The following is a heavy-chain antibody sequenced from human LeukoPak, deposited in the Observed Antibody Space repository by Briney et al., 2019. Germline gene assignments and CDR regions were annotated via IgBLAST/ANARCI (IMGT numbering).Heavy chain of an antibody. CDR2: IWYDGSNK. Sequence: GGSLRLSCAASGFTFSSCGMHWVRQAPGKGLEWVAVIWYDGSNKYYADSVKGRFTISRDNSKNTLYLQMNSLRAEDTAVYYCARDYYRSEYYFDHWGQGTLVTVSS. V-gene: IGHV3-33*01. D-gene: IGHD3-22*01. CDR3: ARDYYRSEYYFDH. J-gene: IGHJ4*02. CDR1: GFTFSSCG.